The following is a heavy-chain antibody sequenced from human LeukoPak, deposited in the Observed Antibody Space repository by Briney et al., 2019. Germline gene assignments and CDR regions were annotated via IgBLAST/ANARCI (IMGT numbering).Heavy chain of an antibody. CDR1: GFTVSSNY. CDR3: AREGELLPDY. J-gene: IGHJ4*02. Sequence: GGSLRLSCAASGFTVSSNYMSWVRQAPGKGLEWVSVIYSGGSTYYADSVKGRFTISRDNAKNSLYLQMNSLRAEDTAAYYCAREGELLPDYWGQGTLVTVSS. D-gene: IGHD1-26*01. CDR2: IYSGGST. V-gene: IGHV3-53*01.